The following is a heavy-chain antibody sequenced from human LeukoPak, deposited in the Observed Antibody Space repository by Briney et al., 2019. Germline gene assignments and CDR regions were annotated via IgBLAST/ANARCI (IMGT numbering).Heavy chain of an antibody. CDR2: IYHSGST. J-gene: IGHJ6*02. CDR1: GGSISSGGYS. V-gene: IGHV4-30-2*03. Sequence: SETLSLTCAVSGGSISSGGYSWSWIRQPPGKGLEWIGYIYHSGSTYYNPSLKSRVTISADTSKSQFSLNLSSVTAADTAIYYCARHFDFWGQGTTVTVSS. CDR3: ARHFDF.